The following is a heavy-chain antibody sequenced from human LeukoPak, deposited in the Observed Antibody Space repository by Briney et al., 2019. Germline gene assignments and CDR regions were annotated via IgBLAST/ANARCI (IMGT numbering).Heavy chain of an antibody. D-gene: IGHD1-26*01. Sequence: GGSLRLSCTASGFTFSSYAMSWVRQAPGKGLEWVSAITGSGGSTYCADSVKGRFTISRDNSKNRMYLRMNSLRADDTAVYYCAKVAGSGSSSKHIDYWGQGTLVTVSS. CDR3: AKVAGSGSSSKHIDY. CDR1: GFTFSSYA. J-gene: IGHJ4*02. CDR2: ITGSGGST. V-gene: IGHV3-23*01.